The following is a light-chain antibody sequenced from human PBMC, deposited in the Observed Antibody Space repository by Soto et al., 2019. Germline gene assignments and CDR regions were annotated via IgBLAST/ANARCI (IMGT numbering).Light chain of an antibody. Sequence: EIVLTQSPGTLSLSPGERATLSCRANQSVSRNYLAWYQQKPGQAPRLLIYGASNRATGIPDRFSGSGTGTDFTLTISRLEPEDFAVYYCQQYGRSPLTFGQGTRLEIK. J-gene: IGKJ5*01. CDR3: QQYGRSPLT. CDR1: QSVSRNY. CDR2: GAS. V-gene: IGKV3-20*01.